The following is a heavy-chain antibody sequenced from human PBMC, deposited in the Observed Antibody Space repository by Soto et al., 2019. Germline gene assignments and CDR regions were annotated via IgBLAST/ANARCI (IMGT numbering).Heavy chain of an antibody. CDR1: GHSINSGYY. CDR2: IQHSGST. J-gene: IGHJ4*02. D-gene: IGHD2-15*01. Sequence: PSETLSLTCAVSGHSINSGYYWGWIRQPPGKGLEWIGNIQHSGSTYDNPSLKSRVTISIDTPKNQFSLKLNSVTAADTAVYYCARGGGNWCFDDWGQGTLVTVSS. V-gene: IGHV4-38-2*01. CDR3: ARGGGNWCFDD.